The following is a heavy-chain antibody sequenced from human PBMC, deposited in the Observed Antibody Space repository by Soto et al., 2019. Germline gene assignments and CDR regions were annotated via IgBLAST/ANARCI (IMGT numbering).Heavy chain of an antibody. CDR1: GGSLSGFP. CDR2: TYHTGRS. CDR3: ARVSNEYGGDGAFDY. D-gene: IGHD4-17*01. V-gene: IGHV4-59*01. J-gene: IGHJ4*02. Sequence: SETLSLTCSVSGGSLSGFPWIWIRQPPGKGLEWVGYTYHTGRSNYNPSLKSRLTISLDMSRNQFSLQLTSVTAADTALYYCARVSNEYGGDGAFDYWGLGTLVTVLL.